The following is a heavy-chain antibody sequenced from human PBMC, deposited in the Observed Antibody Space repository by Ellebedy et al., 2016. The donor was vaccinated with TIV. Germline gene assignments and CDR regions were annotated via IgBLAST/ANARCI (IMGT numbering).Heavy chain of an antibody. CDR3: ARETGYYFDY. CDR1: GGSISSYY. D-gene: IGHD1-14*01. Sequence: MPSETLSLTCTVSGGSISSYYWSWIRQPPGKGLEWIGYIYYSGSTNYNPSLKSRVTISLDTSKNQFSLKLSSVTAADTAVYDCARETGYYFDYWGQGTLVTVSS. V-gene: IGHV4-59*12. J-gene: IGHJ4*02. CDR2: IYYSGST.